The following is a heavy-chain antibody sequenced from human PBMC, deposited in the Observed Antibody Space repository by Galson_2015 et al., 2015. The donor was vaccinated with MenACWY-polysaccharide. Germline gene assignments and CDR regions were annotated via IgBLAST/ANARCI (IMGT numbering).Heavy chain of an antibody. Sequence: LSLTCTVSRGSIYSYYWSWIRQPAGKGLEWIGHISTSGSTIYHPSLKSRITLSLDTSNNQISLNLTSVTAADTAVYYCARVGYSGYDSRFEHWGQGTLVAVSS. D-gene: IGHD5-12*01. CDR2: ISTSGST. J-gene: IGHJ4*02. V-gene: IGHV4-4*07. CDR1: RGSIYSYY. CDR3: ARVGYSGYDSRFEH.